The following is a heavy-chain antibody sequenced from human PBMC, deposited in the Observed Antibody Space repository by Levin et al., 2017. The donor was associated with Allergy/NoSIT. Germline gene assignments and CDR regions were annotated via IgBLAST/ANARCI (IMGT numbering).Heavy chain of an antibody. J-gene: IGHJ5*02. CDR2: IYYSGST. CDR1: GGSISSYY. Sequence: SETLSLTCTVSGGSISSYYWSWIRQPPGKGLEWIGYIYYSGSTNYNPSLKSRVTISVDTSKNQFSLKLSSVTAADTAVYYCARDNANSFWSGYYTGGWFDPWGQGTLVTVSS. CDR3: ARDNANSFWSGYYTGGWFDP. D-gene: IGHD3-3*01. V-gene: IGHV4-59*01.